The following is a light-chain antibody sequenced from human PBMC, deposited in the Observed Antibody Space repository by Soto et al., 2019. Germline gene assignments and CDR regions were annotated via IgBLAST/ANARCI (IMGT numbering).Light chain of an antibody. CDR3: QQAGSFPT. Sequence: DIQMTQSPSSVSASVGDRVTITCRASHDVSSWVAWYQQKVGAAPKLLIYGASTLQSGVPSRFSGSRSGTDFTLTISNLEPEDFATYYCQQAGSFPTFGQGTRLEIK. V-gene: IGKV1-12*01. CDR2: GAS. J-gene: IGKJ5*01. CDR1: HDVSSW.